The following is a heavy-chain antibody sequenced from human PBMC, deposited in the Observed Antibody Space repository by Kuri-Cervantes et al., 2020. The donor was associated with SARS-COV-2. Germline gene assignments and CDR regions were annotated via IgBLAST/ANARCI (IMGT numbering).Heavy chain of an antibody. CDR3: AREGDYDSSGNYAAMGMDV. Sequence: GGSLRLSSAASGFTSSSYSMNWVRQAPGKGLEWVSYISSSSSTIYYADTVKGRFTISRDNAKNSLYLQMNSLRAEDTAVYYGAREGDYDSSGNYAAMGMDVWGKGATVTVSS. CDR1: GFTSSSYS. CDR2: ISSSSSTI. J-gene: IGHJ6*03. D-gene: IGHD3-22*01. V-gene: IGHV3-48*01.